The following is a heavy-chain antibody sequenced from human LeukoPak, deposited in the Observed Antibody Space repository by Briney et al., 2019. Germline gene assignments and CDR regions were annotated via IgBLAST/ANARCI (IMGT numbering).Heavy chain of an antibody. J-gene: IGHJ4*02. V-gene: IGHV3-23*01. Sequence: GGSLRLSCAVTGLTFSNYAMSWVRQAPGKGPEWVSDISGSGGVTHYADSVKGRFTISRDNSNNMVYLQMNSLRAEDTAVYYCAKGYTSGWYFSDYWGQGTLVIVST. CDR3: AKGYTSGWYFSDY. CDR1: GLTFSNYA. CDR2: ISGSGGVT. D-gene: IGHD6-19*01.